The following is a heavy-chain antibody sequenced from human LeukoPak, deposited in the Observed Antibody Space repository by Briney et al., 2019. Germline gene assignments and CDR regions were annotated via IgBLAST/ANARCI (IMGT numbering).Heavy chain of an antibody. CDR3: ALGNWNDEIYFDY. CDR2: INPNSGGT. Sequence: ASVKVSCKASGYTFTGYYMHWVRQAPGQGLEWMGWINPNSGGTNYAQKFQGRVTMTRDTSISTAYMELSRLRSDDTAVSYCALGNWNDEIYFDYWGQGTLVTVSP. J-gene: IGHJ4*02. CDR1: GYTFTGYY. D-gene: IGHD1-1*01. V-gene: IGHV1-2*02.